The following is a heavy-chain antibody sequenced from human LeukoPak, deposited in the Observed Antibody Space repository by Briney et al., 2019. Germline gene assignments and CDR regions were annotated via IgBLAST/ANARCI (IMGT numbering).Heavy chain of an antibody. J-gene: IGHJ4*02. V-gene: IGHV4-34*01. CDR1: DGSFSGYY. D-gene: IGHD6-19*01. CDR2: INHSGST. Sequence: SETLSLTCAVYDGSFSGYYWSWIRQPPGKGLEWIGEINHSGSTNYNPSLKSRVTISVDTSKNQFSLKLSSVTAADTAVYYCARGDFGPYSSGWYDYWGQGTLVTVSS. CDR3: ARGDFGPYSSGWYDY.